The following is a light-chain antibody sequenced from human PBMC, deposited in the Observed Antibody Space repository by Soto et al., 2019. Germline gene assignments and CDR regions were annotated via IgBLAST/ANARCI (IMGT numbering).Light chain of an antibody. Sequence: EIVLTQSPGTLSLSPGQRATLSCRASESISRDYLAWYQQRLGQAPRLLIYGASSGATGIPDRFSGSGSGTDFTLTISRLEPEDFAIYYCQQYGGVPYTFXQGTKADIK. CDR1: ESISRDY. V-gene: IGKV3-20*01. CDR2: GAS. J-gene: IGKJ2*01. CDR3: QQYGGVPYT.